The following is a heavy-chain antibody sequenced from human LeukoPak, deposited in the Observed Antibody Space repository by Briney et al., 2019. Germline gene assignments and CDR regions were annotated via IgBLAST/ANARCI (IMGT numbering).Heavy chain of an antibody. CDR2: INHSGST. D-gene: IGHD5-24*01. CDR1: GGSFSGYY. J-gene: IGHJ4*02. V-gene: IGHV4-34*01. CDR3: ARGRHLHRDPRVFDY. Sequence: SETLSLTCAVYGGSFSGYYWSWIRQPPGKGREGIGEINHSGSTNYNPSLKSRVTISVDTSKNQFSLKLSSVTAADTAVYYCARGRHLHRDPRVFDYWGQGTLVTVSS.